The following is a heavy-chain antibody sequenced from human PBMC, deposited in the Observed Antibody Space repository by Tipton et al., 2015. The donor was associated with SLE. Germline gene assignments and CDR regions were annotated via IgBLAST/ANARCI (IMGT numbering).Heavy chain of an antibody. D-gene: IGHD1-26*01. CDR3: AREGGSYTAFDY. J-gene: IGHJ4*02. V-gene: IGHV4-59*01. CDR1: GGSISSYY. CDR2: IYYSGST. Sequence: TLSLTCTVSGGSISSYYWSWIRQPPGKGLEWIGYIYYSGSTNYNPSLKSRFTISVDTSKNQFSLKLSSVTAADTAVYYCAREGGSYTAFDYWGQGTLVTVSS.